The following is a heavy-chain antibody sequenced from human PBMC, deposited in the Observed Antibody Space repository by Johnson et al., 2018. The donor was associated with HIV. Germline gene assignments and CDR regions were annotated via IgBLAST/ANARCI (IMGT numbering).Heavy chain of an antibody. V-gene: IGHV3-49*04. Sequence: VQLVESGGGVVQPGGSLRLSCAASGFTFSSYGMHWVRQAPGKGLEWVSFIRSKAYGGTREYAASVKGRFTISRDDSKNIVYLQMNSLKTEDTAGYYCTREMSSIWYSTSFYALDIWGQGTMVTVSS. CDR1: GFTFSSYG. D-gene: IGHD6-13*01. CDR3: TREMSSIWYSTSFYALDI. J-gene: IGHJ3*02. CDR2: IRSKAYGGTR.